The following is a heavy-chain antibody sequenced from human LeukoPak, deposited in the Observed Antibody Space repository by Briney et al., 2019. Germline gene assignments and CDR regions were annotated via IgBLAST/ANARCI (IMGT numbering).Heavy chain of an antibody. D-gene: IGHD2-2*01. CDR3: ARDGWNVVVPAAIDAFDI. V-gene: IGHV1-2*02. CDR1: GYTFTGYY. Sequence: ASVKVSCKSSGYTFTGYYIHWVRQAPGQGVEWMGWINPNSGGTNYAQKFQGRVTMTRDTSISTADMELSRLRSDDTALYYCARDGWNVVVPAAIDAFDIWGQGTIVTVSS. J-gene: IGHJ3*02. CDR2: INPNSGGT.